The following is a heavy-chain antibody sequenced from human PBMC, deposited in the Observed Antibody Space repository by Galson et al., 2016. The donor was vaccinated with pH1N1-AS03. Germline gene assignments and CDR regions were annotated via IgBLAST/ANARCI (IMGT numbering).Heavy chain of an antibody. CDR3: ARVQGGCSRTSCYQDP. CDR2: IYHSGTT. V-gene: IGHV4-39*07. J-gene: IGHJ5*02. CDR1: GGSISTSSYY. Sequence: SETLSLTCTVSGGSISTSSYYWGWIRQSPGKGLEWIGEIYHSGTTNYNPSLKSRVTISVDKSKNQFSLKVNSVTAADTAIYYCARVQGGCSRTSCYQDPWGQGTLVTVSS. D-gene: IGHD2-2*01.